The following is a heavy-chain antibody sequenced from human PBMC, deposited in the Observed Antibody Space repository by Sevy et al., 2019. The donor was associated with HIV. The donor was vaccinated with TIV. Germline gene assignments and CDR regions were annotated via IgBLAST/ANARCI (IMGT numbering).Heavy chain of an antibody. Sequence: SETLSLTCTVSGGSISSSSYYWGWIRQPPGKGLEWIGSIYYSGSTYYNPSLKSRVTISVDTSKNQFSLKLGSVTAADTAVYYCARHLTMIVVVIKGLFDPWGQGTLVTVSS. J-gene: IGHJ5*02. V-gene: IGHV4-39*01. D-gene: IGHD3-22*01. CDR2: IYYSGST. CDR1: GGSISSSSYY. CDR3: ARHLTMIVVVIKGLFDP.